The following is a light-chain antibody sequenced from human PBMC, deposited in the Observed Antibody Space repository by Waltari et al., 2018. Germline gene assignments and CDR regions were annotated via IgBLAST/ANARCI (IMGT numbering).Light chain of an antibody. CDR3: QVWASSTDHHAV. J-gene: IGLJ7*01. CDR2: YDS. CDR1: DIGSKS. V-gene: IGLV3-21*04. Sequence: SYVLTQPPSVSVAPGQTARITCGGNDIGSKSVHWYQQKPGQAPVLVIFYDSDRPSGIPERFSGSNSGKTATLGISRVEAGDEAGYYCQVWASSTDHHAVFGGGTQLTVL.